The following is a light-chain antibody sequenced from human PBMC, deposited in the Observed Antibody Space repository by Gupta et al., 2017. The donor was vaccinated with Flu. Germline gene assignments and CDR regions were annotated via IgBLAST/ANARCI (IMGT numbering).Light chain of an antibody. Sequence: QSALPQPASVSGSPGQSITISCVGSTSDVGSYEHVSWYQQYPGKAPKLLSYEVVKRPSGVSDRFSGSKSGNTASLTLSGLQTEDEADYDCCSCAGPFIQVVFGGGTKLTVL. J-gene: IGLJ2*01. V-gene: IGLV2-23*02. CDR1: TSDVGSYEH. CDR3: CSCAGPFIQVV. CDR2: EVV.